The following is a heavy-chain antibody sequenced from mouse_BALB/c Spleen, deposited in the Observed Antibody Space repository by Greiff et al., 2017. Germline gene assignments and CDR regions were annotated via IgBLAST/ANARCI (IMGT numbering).Heavy chain of an antibody. V-gene: IGHV1S132*01. Sequence: QVHVKQSGAELVKPGASVKLSCKTSGYTFTSYWIQWVKQRPGQGLGWIGEIFPGTGTTYYNEKVKGKATLTIDTSSSTAYMQLSSLTSEDSAVYFCARRGDYWGQGTTLTVSS. J-gene: IGHJ2*01. CDR1: GYTFTSYW. CDR2: IFPGTGTT. CDR3: ARRGDY.